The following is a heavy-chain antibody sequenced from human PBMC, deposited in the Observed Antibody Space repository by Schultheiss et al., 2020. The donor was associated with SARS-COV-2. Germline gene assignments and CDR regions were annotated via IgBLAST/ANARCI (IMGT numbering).Heavy chain of an antibody. D-gene: IGHD3-10*01. J-gene: IGHJ6*02. CDR1: GGSISSYY. CDR3: VRGKYGMDV. Sequence: SETLSLTCTVSGGSISSYYWSWIRQPPGKGLEWIGYIYYSGSTNYNPSLKSRVTISVDTYKNQFSLKLSSVTAADTAVYYCVRGKYGMDVWGQGTTVTVSS. V-gene: IGHV4-59*08. CDR2: IYYSGST.